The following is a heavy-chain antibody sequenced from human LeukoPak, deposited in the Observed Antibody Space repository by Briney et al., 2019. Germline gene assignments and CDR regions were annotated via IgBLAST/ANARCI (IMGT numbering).Heavy chain of an antibody. J-gene: IGHJ4*02. CDR1: GSTFSSYA. CDR3: ARDGGYYGSGSYYNPSY. Sequence: PGGSLRLSCAASGSTFSSYAMHWVRQAPGKGLEWVAVIAYDGGNKYYADSVKGRFTISRDDSKNTLYLQMNSLKAEDTAVYYCARDGGYYGSGSYYNPSYWGQGTLVTVSS. CDR2: IAYDGGNK. D-gene: IGHD3-10*01. V-gene: IGHV3-30-3*01.